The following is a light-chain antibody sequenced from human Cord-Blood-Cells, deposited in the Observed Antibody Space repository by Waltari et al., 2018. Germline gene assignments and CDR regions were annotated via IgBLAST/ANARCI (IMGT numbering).Light chain of an antibody. CDR3: SSYTSSSTWV. Sequence: ASVSGSPGQSITISCTGTSSDVGGYNYVSWYQQHPGKAPKLMIYDVSNRPSGVSNRFSGSKSGNTASLTISGLQAEDEADYYCSSYTSSSTWVFGGGTKLTVL. CDR2: DVS. J-gene: IGLJ3*02. CDR1: SSDVGGYNY. V-gene: IGLV2-14*01.